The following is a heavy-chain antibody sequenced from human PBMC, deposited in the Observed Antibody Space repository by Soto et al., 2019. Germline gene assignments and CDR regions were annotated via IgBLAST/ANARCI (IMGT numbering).Heavy chain of an antibody. CDR3: ARDRGDCLDP. D-gene: IGHD3-10*01. CDR1: GFTVSSSW. CDR2: INSDGSST. V-gene: IGHV3-74*01. J-gene: IGHJ5*02. Sequence: GGSLGLSFAASGFTVSSSWMHWVRNAPGKGLVWVSRINSDGSSTSYADSVKGRFTISRDNAKNTLYLQMNSLRAEDTAVYYCARDRGDCLDPWGHGTLVTVSS.